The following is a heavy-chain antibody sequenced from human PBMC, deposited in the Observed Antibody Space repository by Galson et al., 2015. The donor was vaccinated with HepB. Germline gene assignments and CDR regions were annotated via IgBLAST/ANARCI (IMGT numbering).Heavy chain of an antibody. Sequence: SLRLSCAPSGFTFSSYAMHWVRQAPGKGPEWVSVISFDATNKYYADSVKGRFTISRDNSKNTLSLQMNSLRAEDTALYYCARDYSSGSYPVFYFDYWGQGTLVTVSS. CDR1: GFTFSSYA. CDR3: ARDYSSGSYPVFYFDY. V-gene: IGHV3-30*04. J-gene: IGHJ4*02. D-gene: IGHD3-10*01. CDR2: ISFDATNK.